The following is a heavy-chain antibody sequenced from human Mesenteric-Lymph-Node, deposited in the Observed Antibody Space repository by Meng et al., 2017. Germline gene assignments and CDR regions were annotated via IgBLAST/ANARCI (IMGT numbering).Heavy chain of an antibody. D-gene: IGHD3-16*01. CDR3: AREEGGPLDR. J-gene: IGHJ5*02. V-gene: IGHV4-4*02. Sequence: QVQLQESGPGLVNPSGTRSLTCDVSGGFISNNNWWSWVRQPPGKGLEGIGEIHHSGSTSYNPSLKSRVTISVDRSKNQFSLKLTSVTAADTAVYFCAREEGGPLDRWGQGTLVTVSS. CDR2: IHHSGST. CDR1: GGFISNNNW.